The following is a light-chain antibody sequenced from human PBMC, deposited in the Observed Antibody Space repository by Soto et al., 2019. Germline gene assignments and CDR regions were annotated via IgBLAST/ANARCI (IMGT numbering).Light chain of an antibody. CDR2: EVS. CDR1: SSDVGGYNY. Sequence: QSALTHPPSVSGSPGQSVTISCTGTSSDVGGYNYVSWFQQHPGKAPKVMIYEVSKRPSGVPDRFSGSKSGNTASLAITGLQAEDEADYYCQSYDSSMSGLYVFGTGTKVTVL. V-gene: IGLV2-11*01. J-gene: IGLJ1*01. CDR3: QSYDSSMSGLYV.